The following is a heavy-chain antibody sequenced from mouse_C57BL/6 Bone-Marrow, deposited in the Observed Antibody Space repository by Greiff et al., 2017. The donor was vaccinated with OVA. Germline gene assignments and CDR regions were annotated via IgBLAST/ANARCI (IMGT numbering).Heavy chain of an antibody. CDR2: INPNNGGT. V-gene: IGHV1-18*01. CDR3: ARAPVIYDGYPDY. Sequence: VQLQQSGPELVKPGASVKIPCKASGYTFTDYNMDWVKQSHGKSLEWIGDINPNNGGTIYNQKFKGKATLTVDKSSSTAYMELRSLTSEDTAVYYCARAPVIYDGYPDYWGQGTTLTVSS. CDR1: GYTFTDYN. D-gene: IGHD2-3*01. J-gene: IGHJ2*01.